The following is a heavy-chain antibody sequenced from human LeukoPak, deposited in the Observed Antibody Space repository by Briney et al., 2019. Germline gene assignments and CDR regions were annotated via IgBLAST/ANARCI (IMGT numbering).Heavy chain of an antibody. CDR1: GYDFTKYA. V-gene: IGHV1-3*03. CDR3: ARGAQQQLVRYWFDP. Sequence: ASVKVSCKASGYDFTKYAVQWVRQAPGQRLEWMGWIDAGNGRTKYSQDFQGRVTITRDTSASIAYMELSSLRSDDMAVYYCARGAQQQLVRYWFDPWGQGTLVTVSS. D-gene: IGHD6-13*01. J-gene: IGHJ5*02. CDR2: IDAGNGRT.